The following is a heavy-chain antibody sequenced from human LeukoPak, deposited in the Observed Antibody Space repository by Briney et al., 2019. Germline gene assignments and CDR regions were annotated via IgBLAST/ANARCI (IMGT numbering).Heavy chain of an antibody. CDR1: GFTVSSND. Sequence: GGSLRLSCAASGFTVSSNDMSWVRQAPGKGLEWVSVIYSGGSPYYADSVKGRFTISRDNSKNALYLQMNSLRAEDTAVYYCARVVDHDYSDYYLDYWGQGTLVTVSS. CDR3: ARVVDHDYSDYYLDY. D-gene: IGHD4-11*01. V-gene: IGHV3-53*01. CDR2: IYSGGSP. J-gene: IGHJ4*02.